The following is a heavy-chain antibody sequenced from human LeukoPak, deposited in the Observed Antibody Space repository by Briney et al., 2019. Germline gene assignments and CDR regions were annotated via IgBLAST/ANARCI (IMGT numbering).Heavy chain of an antibody. CDR2: INHSGST. CDR3: ARGGDYSSSPSGFGY. Sequence: SKTLSLTCAVYGGSFSGYYWSWIRQPPGKGLEWIGEINHSGSTNYNPSLKSRVTISVDTSKNQFSLKLSSVTAADTAVYYCARGGDYSSSPSGFGYWGQGTLVTVSS. J-gene: IGHJ4*02. V-gene: IGHV4-34*01. D-gene: IGHD6-13*01. CDR1: GGSFSGYY.